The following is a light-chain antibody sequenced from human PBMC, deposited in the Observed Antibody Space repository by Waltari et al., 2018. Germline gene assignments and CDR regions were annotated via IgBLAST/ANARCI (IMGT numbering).Light chain of an antibody. CDR2: WAS. CDR3: QQYSSTPLT. Sequence: DIVMTQSPDSLAVSLGERATINCKSSQSLLFHANNKNYLAWYQQRPGHPPNLLISWASTRESGVPDRFSGRGSGTDFTLTISSLQAEDVAVYYCQQYSSTPLTFGGGTKVEIK. CDR1: QSLLFHANNKNY. V-gene: IGKV4-1*01. J-gene: IGKJ4*01.